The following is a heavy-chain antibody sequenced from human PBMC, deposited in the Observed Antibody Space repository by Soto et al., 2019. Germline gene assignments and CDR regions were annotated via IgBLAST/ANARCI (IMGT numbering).Heavy chain of an antibody. CDR3: ARRAAAGRVDY. J-gene: IGHJ4*02. CDR2: INAGNGNT. Sequence: ASVEVSCKASGYSFTSYVRHWVRQAPGQRLEWMGWINAGNGNTKYSQKFQGRVTITRDTSASTAYMELSSLRSEDTAVYYCARRAAAGRVDYWGQGTLVTVSS. V-gene: IGHV1-3*01. CDR1: GYSFTSYV. D-gene: IGHD6-13*01.